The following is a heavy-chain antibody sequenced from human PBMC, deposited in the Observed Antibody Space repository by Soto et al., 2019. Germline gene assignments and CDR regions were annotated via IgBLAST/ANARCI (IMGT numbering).Heavy chain of an antibody. J-gene: IGHJ4*02. CDR1: GYTFTSYY. V-gene: IGHV1-46*01. CDR3: ATSLGIETSPEGIFDY. Sequence: ASVKVSCKASGYTFTSYYMHWVRQAPGQGLEWMGIINPSGGSTSYAQKFQGRVTMTRDTSTSTVYMELSSLRSEDTAVYYCATSLGIETSPEGIFDYWGQGTLVTVSS. CDR2: INPSGGST. D-gene: IGHD3-3*02.